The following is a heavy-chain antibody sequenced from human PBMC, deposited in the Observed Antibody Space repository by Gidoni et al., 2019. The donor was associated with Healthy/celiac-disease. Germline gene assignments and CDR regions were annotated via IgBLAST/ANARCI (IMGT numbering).Heavy chain of an antibody. Sequence: QVQLVQSGAEGKKPEASVKVSCKGSGYTFTGYYMHWVRQAPGQGLEWMGCIHPTSGGRDYAQKFQGRVPMTSDTSISPAYMELSRLGPDDTAVSSCAIATWFDPLGQGTLVTVSS. J-gene: IGHJ5*02. CDR2: IHPTSGGR. CDR3: AIATWFDP. V-gene: IGHV1-2*02. CDR1: GYTFTGYY.